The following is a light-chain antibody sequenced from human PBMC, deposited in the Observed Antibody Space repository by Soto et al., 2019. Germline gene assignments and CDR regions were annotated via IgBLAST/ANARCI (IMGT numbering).Light chain of an antibody. V-gene: IGLV9-49*01. CDR3: GADHGSGSNFIVV. CDR2: VGTGGIVG. J-gene: IGLJ2*01. Sequence: QSVLTQSPSASASLGASVTLTCTLSSGYSNYKVDWYQQRPGKGPRFVMRVGTGGIVGSKGDGIPDRFSVLGSGLNRYLTIENIQEEDESDYHCGADHGSGSNFIVVFGGGTKLTVL. CDR1: SGYSNYK.